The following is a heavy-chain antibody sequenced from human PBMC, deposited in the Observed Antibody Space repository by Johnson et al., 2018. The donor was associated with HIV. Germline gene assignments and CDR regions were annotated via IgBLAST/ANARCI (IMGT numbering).Heavy chain of an antibody. J-gene: IGHJ3*02. CDR1: GFTFSNHD. D-gene: IGHD3-3*01. CDR3: ARDKEWREGHDAFDI. CDR2: INTVGDT. Sequence: MQLVESGGGVVRPGGSLRLSCAASGFTFSNHDMHWVRQATGTRLEWVSGINTVGDTFYSGSVKGRFTISRDNAKNSLYLQMNSLRAEDTAVYYCARDKEWREGHDAFDIWGQGTMVTVSS. V-gene: IGHV3-13*01.